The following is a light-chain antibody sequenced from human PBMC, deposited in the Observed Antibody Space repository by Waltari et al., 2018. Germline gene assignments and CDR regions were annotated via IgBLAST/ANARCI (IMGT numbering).Light chain of an antibody. CDR3: QQTNSLLALT. J-gene: IGKJ4*01. Sequence: DLQMTQSPSSVSASLGDRVTITCRASQDISTWLAWSQQKPGTVPNLLIYAASNLQSGVPSRFSGSGSGTDFTLTITSLQPEDFATYYCQQTNSLLALTFGGGTKVEMK. V-gene: IGKV1-12*01. CDR1: QDISTW. CDR2: AAS.